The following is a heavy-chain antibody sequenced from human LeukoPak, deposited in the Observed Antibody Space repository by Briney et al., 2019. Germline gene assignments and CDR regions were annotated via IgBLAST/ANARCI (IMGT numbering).Heavy chain of an antibody. V-gene: IGHV4-39*01. CDR3: TRGAAANFDS. Sequence: SETLSLTCTVSGGSISLTNYYWGWIRQPPGKGLEWIGTVHYSRSTSYYPSLKRRVTISVDTSKNQFSLKLSSVTAADTAVYYCTRGAAANFDSWGPGTLVTVSS. CDR1: GGSISLTNYY. J-gene: IGHJ4*02. CDR2: VHYSRST. D-gene: IGHD6-13*01.